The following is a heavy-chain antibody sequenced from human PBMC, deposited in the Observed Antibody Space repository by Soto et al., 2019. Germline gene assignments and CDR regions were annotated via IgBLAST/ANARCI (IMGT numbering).Heavy chain of an antibody. CDR3: ARDRPYYDYIWGSYRYTDSKWFDP. CDR1: CYTFTRYG. Sequence: ASVKVSCKASCYTFTRYGISWVRQAPGQGLEWMGWISAYNGNTNYAQKLQGRVTMTTDTSTSTAYMELRSLRSDDTAVYYCARDRPYYDYIWGSYRYTDSKWFDPWGQGTLVTVSS. V-gene: IGHV1-18*01. D-gene: IGHD3-16*02. J-gene: IGHJ5*02. CDR2: ISAYNGNT.